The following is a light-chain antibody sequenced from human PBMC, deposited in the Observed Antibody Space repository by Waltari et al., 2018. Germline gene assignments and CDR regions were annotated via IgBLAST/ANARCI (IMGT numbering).Light chain of an antibody. Sequence: NFMLTQPHSMSESPGKTVTLSCTRNGGSLERSSVQGYPQRPGSGPTLLIYKDNRRSSGVPDRFSGSIDSSSNSASLTISGLKTEDEADYYCQYYDASSVVFGGGTKLTVL. J-gene: IGLJ2*01. CDR2: KDN. CDR1: GGSLERSS. V-gene: IGLV6-57*03. CDR3: QYYDASSVV.